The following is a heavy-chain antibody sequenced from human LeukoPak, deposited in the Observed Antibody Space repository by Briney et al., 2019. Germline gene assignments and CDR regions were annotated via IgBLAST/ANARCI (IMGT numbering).Heavy chain of an antibody. CDR2: INHNSGGT. CDR1: GYTFTGYY. CDR3: ARVKTKCSYGYGPQVAFDY. D-gene: IGHD5-18*01. Sequence: GASVKVSCKASGYTFTGYYMHWVRQAPGQGLEWMGWINHNSGGTNYAQKFQGRVTMTRDTSISTAYMELSRLRSDDTAVYYCARVKTKCSYGYGPQVAFDYWGQGTLVTVSS. V-gene: IGHV1-2*02. J-gene: IGHJ4*02.